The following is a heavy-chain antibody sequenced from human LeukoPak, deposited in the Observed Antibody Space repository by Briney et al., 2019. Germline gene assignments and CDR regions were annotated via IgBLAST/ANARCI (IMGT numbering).Heavy chain of an antibody. V-gene: IGHV3-48*04. D-gene: IGHD3-10*02. Sequence: GGSLRLTCEASGFTFSSYSMNWVRQAPGKGLEWVSYISSSGSTIYYADSVKGRFTISRDNAKNSLYLQMNSLRAEDTAVYYCAELGITMIGGVWGKGTTVTISS. CDR3: AELGITMIGGV. CDR1: GFTFSSYS. J-gene: IGHJ6*04. CDR2: ISSSGSTI.